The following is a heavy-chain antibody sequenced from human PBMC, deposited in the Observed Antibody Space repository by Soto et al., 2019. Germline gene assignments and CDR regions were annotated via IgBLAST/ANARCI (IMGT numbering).Heavy chain of an antibody. D-gene: IGHD3-10*01. Sequence: SETLSLSRAVSGGYISSSNWWSWVRQPPGKGLEWIGEIYHSGSTNYNPSLKSRVTISVDKSKNQFSLKLSSVTAVDTAVYYCARSYMPRRVLNSFAPWGPANLV. V-gene: IGHV4-4*02. CDR3: ARSYMPRRVLNSFAP. CDR2: IYHSGST. J-gene: IGHJ5*02. CDR1: GGYISSSNW.